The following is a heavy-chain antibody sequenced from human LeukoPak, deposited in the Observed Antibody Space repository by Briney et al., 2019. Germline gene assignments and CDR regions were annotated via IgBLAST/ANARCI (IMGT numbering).Heavy chain of an antibody. D-gene: IGHD3-10*01. J-gene: IGHJ4*02. V-gene: IGHV3-11*01. CDR2: ISSSGSTI. Sequence: GGSLRLSCAASGFTFSDYYMSWIRQAPGKGLEWVSYISSSGSTIYYADSVKGRFTISRDNAKNSLYLQMNSLRAEDTALYYCVKGFYGSGRYPYFEYWGQGTLVTVSS. CDR3: VKGFYGSGRYPYFEY. CDR1: GFTFSDYY.